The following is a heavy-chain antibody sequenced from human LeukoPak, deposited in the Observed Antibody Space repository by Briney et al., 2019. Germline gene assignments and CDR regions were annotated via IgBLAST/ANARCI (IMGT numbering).Heavy chain of an antibody. CDR1: GYTFTSYG. Sequence: ASVKVSCKASGYTFTSYGISWVRQAPGQGLEWMGWISAYNGNTNYAQKLQGRVTMTTDTSTSTAYMELRSLRSDDTAVYYCARGGRILRYFDWLPPREGWFDPWGQGTLVTVSS. D-gene: IGHD3-9*01. V-gene: IGHV1-18*01. J-gene: IGHJ5*02. CDR3: ARGGRILRYFDWLPPREGWFDP. CDR2: ISAYNGNT.